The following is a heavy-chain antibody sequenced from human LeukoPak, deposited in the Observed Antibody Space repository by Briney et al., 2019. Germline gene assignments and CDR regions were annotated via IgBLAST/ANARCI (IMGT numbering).Heavy chain of an antibody. CDR3: ARGEKYYYGSGSYPDAFDI. D-gene: IGHD3-10*01. V-gene: IGHV3-23*01. CDR2: ISGSGGST. CDR1: GFTFSSYA. J-gene: IGHJ3*02. Sequence: PGGSLRLSCAASGFTFSSYAMSWVRQAPGKGLEWVSAISGSGGSTYYADSVKGRFTISRDNSKNTLYLQMNSLRAEDTAVYYCARGEKYYYGSGSYPDAFDIWGQGTMVTVSS.